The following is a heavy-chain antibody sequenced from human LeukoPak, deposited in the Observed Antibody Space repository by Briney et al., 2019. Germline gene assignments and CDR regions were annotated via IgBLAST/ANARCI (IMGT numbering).Heavy chain of an antibody. J-gene: IGHJ5*02. CDR1: GFTFSRYW. D-gene: IGHD3-22*01. Sequence: GGSLRLSCAASGFTFSRYWMHWVRQAPGKGLVRVSRINGDGSTTSYADSVKGGFTISRDNAKNMMYLQMNSLRAEDTAVYYCATGNYYDSRGYYTFGSWGQGTLVTVSS. CDR2: INGDGSTT. CDR3: ATGNYYDSRGYYTFGS. V-gene: IGHV3-74*01.